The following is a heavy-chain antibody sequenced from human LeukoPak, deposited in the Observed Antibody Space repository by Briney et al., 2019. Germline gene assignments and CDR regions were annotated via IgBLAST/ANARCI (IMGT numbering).Heavy chain of an antibody. CDR1: GYTFTGYY. Sequence: ASVKVSCKASGYTFTGYYMHWVRQAPGQGLEWMGWINTNTGNPTYAQGFTGRFVFSLDTSVSTAYLQISSLKAEDTAVYYCARDPTYSSSWYWFDPWGQGTLVTVSS. J-gene: IGHJ5*02. CDR3: ARDPTYSSSWYWFDP. D-gene: IGHD6-13*01. V-gene: IGHV7-4-1*02. CDR2: INTNTGNP.